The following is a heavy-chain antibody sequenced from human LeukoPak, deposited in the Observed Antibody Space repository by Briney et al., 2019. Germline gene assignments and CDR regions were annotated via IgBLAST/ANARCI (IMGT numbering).Heavy chain of an antibody. D-gene: IGHD1-26*01. Sequence: ASVKVSCKASGHTFSRSYMHWVRQAPGQGLEWMGVINPSGTWTSYAQKFRGRITMTRDMSTSTDYMELRSLGFEDTAVYYCAKDNSVGDIAWWFDPWGQGTLVTVSS. CDR3: AKDNSVGDIAWWFDP. CDR2: INPSGTWT. V-gene: IGHV1-46*01. J-gene: IGHJ5*02. CDR1: GHTFSRSY.